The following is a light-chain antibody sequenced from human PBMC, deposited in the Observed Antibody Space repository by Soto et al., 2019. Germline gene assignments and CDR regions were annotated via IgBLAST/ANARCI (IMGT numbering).Light chain of an antibody. Sequence: EIVLTQSPGTLSLSPGDRAILSCSASQSVRSNYIAWYRQTPGQAPRLLIYGASNRATGIADRFSGSGSGTDFTLIISRLEPEDFALYYCQQYDSSPWTFGQGTKVEIK. CDR1: QSVRSNY. CDR2: GAS. CDR3: QQYDSSPWT. V-gene: IGKV3-20*01. J-gene: IGKJ1*01.